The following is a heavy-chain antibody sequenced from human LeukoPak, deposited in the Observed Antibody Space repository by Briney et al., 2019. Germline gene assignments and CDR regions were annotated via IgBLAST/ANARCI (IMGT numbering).Heavy chain of an antibody. CDR3: ASCQGEGGFWSASHPTAFDI. V-gene: IGHV3-21*01. J-gene: IGHJ3*02. D-gene: IGHD3-3*01. Sequence: PGGSLRLSCAASGFTFSSYSMNWVRQAPGKGLEWVSSISSSSSYIYYADSVKGRFTISRDNAKNSLYLQMNSLRAEDTAVYYCASCQGEGGFWSASHPTAFDIWGQGTMVTVSS. CDR1: GFTFSSYS. CDR2: ISSSSSYI.